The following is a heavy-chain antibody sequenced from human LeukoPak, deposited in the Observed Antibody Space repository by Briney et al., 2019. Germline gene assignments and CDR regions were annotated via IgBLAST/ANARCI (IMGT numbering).Heavy chain of an antibody. V-gene: IGHV3-21*01. CDR2: ISSSSSYI. J-gene: IGHJ4*02. Sequence: GGSLRLSCAASGFTFSSYSMNWVRQAPGKGLEWVSSISSSSSYIYYADSVKGRFTISRDNAKNSLYLQMNSLRAEDTAVYYCANAEVERMVRGVINLRRFDYWGQGTLVTVSS. CDR3: ANAEVERMVRGVINLRRFDY. D-gene: IGHD3-10*01. CDR1: GFTFSSYS.